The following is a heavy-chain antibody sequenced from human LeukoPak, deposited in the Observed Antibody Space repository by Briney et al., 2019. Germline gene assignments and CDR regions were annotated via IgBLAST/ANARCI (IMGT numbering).Heavy chain of an antibody. Sequence: PSETLSLTCTVSGGPVSSGSYYWSWIRQPPGKGLEWIGYIYYSGSTNYNPSLKSRVTISVDTSKNQFSLKLSSVTAADTAVYYCARDSFGTGTGTTQGMDVWGKGTTVTVSS. CDR3: ARDSFGTGTGTTQGMDV. CDR2: IYYSGST. CDR1: GGPVSSGSYY. J-gene: IGHJ6*04. V-gene: IGHV4-61*01. D-gene: IGHD1-1*01.